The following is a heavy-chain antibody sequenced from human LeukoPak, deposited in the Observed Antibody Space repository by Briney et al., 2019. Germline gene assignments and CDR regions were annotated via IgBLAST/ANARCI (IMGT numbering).Heavy chain of an antibody. J-gene: IGHJ4*02. V-gene: IGHV4-39*07. D-gene: IGHD5-12*01. CDR3: AREGDIVAKEAFDY. CDR2: IYYSGST. CDR1: GGSISSSSYY. Sequence: PSETLSLTCTVSGGSISSSSYYWGWIRQPPGKGLEWIGSIYYSGSTNYNPSLRSRVTISVDTSKNQFSLKLSSVTAADTAVYYCAREGDIVAKEAFDYWGQGTLVTVSS.